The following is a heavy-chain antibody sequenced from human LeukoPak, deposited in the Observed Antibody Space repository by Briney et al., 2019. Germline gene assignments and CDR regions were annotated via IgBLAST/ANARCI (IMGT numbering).Heavy chain of an antibody. V-gene: IGHV3-23*01. Sequence: PGGSLRLSCAASGFTFSSYAMSWARQAPGKGLEWVSAISGSGGSTYYADSVKGRFTISRDNSKNTLYLQMNSLRAEDTAVYYCARGAAITMIVVVIRYYFDYWGQGTLVTVSS. CDR3: ARGAAITMIVVVIRYYFDY. D-gene: IGHD3-22*01. CDR1: GFTFSSYA. CDR2: ISGSGGST. J-gene: IGHJ4*02.